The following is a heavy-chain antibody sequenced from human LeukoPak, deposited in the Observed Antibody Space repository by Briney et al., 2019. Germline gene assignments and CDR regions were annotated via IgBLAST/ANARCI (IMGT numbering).Heavy chain of an antibody. D-gene: IGHD1-20*01. CDR2: IYHSGST. J-gene: IGHJ4*02. Sequence: ASETLSLTCAVAGASISNSNWWTWVRQPPGKGLEWIGEIYHSGSTNYKPSLKSRATISVGKSKNQFSLKLSSVTAADTAVYYCASRAPRDNFNRYLPIDYWGQGTLVTVSS. CDR1: GASISNSNW. CDR3: ASRAPRDNFNRYLPIDY. V-gene: IGHV4-4*02.